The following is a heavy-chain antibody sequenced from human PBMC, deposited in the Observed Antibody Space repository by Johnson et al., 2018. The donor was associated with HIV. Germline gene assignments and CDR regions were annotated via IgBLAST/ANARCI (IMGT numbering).Heavy chain of an antibody. CDR3: ARDASYYGSANDAFDI. Sequence: QLVESGGGLVQPGGSLRLSCAASGFTVSSNYMSWVRQAPGKGLEWVSVIYSGGSTYYADSVKGRFTISRDNSKNTLYLQMNSLRAEDTAVYYCARDASYYGSANDAFDIWGQGTMVTVSS. CDR1: GFTVSSNY. V-gene: IGHV3-66*01. D-gene: IGHD3-10*01. J-gene: IGHJ3*02. CDR2: IYSGGST.